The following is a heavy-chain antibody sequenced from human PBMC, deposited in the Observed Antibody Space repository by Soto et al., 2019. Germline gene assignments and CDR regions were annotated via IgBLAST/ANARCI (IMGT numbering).Heavy chain of an antibody. V-gene: IGHV2-5*02. CDR3: AHVYGGYDNFDN. D-gene: IGHD5-12*01. Sequence: QITLKESGPALVKPTQTLTLTCTFSGFSLSTSGVGVGWIRQPPGKALEWLALIYWDDDKRYSPSLKSRLTIPNDTSKNRVVLTMTNSDPVATATYYCAHVYGGYDNFDNWGQGTLVTVSS. CDR2: IYWDDDK. J-gene: IGHJ4*02. CDR1: GFSLSTSGVG.